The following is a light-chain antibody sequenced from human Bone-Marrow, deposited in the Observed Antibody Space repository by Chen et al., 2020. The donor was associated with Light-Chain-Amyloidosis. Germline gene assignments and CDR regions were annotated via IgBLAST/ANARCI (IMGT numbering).Light chain of an antibody. J-gene: IGLJ1*01. V-gene: IGLV2-14*01. Sequence: QSALNQPASVSGPPGPSTTLSCTGTSSDVGGDNHVSWYQQHPDKAPKLMIYEVTNRPSWVPDRFSGSKSDNTASLTISGLQTEDEADYFCSSYTITNTLVFGSGTRVTVL. CDR2: EVT. CDR1: SSDVGGDNH. CDR3: SSYTITNTLV.